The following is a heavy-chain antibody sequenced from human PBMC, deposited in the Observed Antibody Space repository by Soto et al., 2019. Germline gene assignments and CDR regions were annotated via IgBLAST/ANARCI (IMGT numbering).Heavy chain of an antibody. CDR2: IKEDGSEQ. CDR1: WVSIIHYW. Sequence: XXSLRLSCAASWVSIIHYWMSWVRQAPGKGLEWVANIKEDGSEQNYVDSLKGRFTISRDNAKNSMYLQMNSLRADDTAVYYCANTVVRGLGTTVTV. CDR3: ANTVV. V-gene: IGHV3-7*05. J-gene: IGHJ6*01. D-gene: IGHD3-10*01.